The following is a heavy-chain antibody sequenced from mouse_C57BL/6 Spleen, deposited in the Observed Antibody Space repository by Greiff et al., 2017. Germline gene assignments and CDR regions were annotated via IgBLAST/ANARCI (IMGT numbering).Heavy chain of an antibody. CDR3: AFPLTMDY. Sequence: EVKLQQSGPELVKPGASVKISCKASGYTFTDYYMNWVKQSHGKSLEWIGDINPNNGGTSYNQKFKGKATLTVDKSSSTAYMELRSLTSEDSAVYYCAFPLTMDYWGQGTSVTVSS. D-gene: IGHD1-3*01. J-gene: IGHJ4*01. CDR2: INPNNGGT. CDR1: GYTFTDYY. V-gene: IGHV1-26*01.